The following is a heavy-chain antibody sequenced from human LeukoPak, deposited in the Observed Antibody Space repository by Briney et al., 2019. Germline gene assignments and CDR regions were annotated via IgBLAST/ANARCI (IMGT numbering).Heavy chain of an antibody. Sequence: SQTLSLTCTVSGGSISSGGYYWSWLRQHPGKGLEWIGYIYYSVSTYYNPSLKSRVPISVDTSKNQFALKLSSVTAGDAAVYYGGRGGGFGGVRGMDVWGQGTTVTVSS. J-gene: IGHJ6*02. CDR3: GRGGGFGGVRGMDV. D-gene: IGHD3-10*01. CDR2: IYYSVST. CDR1: GGSISSGGYY. V-gene: IGHV4-31*03.